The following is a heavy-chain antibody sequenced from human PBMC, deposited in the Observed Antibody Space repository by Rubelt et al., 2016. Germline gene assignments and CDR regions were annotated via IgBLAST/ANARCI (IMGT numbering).Heavy chain of an antibody. V-gene: IGHV3-33*03. CDR2: IWFDGRKK. J-gene: IGHJ4*02. CDR3: ASLSSGTIDY. Sequence: QVHLVESGGGVVQPGGSLRVSCAASGFTFNTYAMHWVRQAPGKGLEWVAVIWFDGRKKFYADSVKGRFTISRDNAKNSLYLQMNSLRAEDTAVYYCASLSSGTIDYWGQGTLVTVSS. CDR1: GFTFNTYA. D-gene: IGHD3-10*02.